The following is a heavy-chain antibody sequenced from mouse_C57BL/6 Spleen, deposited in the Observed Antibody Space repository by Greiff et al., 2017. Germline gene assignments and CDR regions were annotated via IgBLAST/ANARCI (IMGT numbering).Heavy chain of an antibody. CDR3: VRPYYSNFGFAY. CDR1: GFSFNTYA. D-gene: IGHD2-5*01. CDR2: IRSKSNNYAT. Sequence: EVQVVESGGGLVQPKGSLKLSCAASGFSFNTYAMNWVRQAPGKGLEWVARIRSKSNNYATYYADSVKDRFTISRDDSESMLYLQMNNLKTEDTAMYYCVRPYYSNFGFAYWGQGTLVTVSA. J-gene: IGHJ3*01. V-gene: IGHV10-1*01.